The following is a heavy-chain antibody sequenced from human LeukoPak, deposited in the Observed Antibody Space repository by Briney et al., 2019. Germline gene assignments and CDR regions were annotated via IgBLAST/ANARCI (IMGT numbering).Heavy chain of an antibody. V-gene: IGHV4-39*01. CDR1: GGSISSSSYY. J-gene: IGHJ4*02. D-gene: IGHD4-17*01. Sequence: SETLSLTCSVSGGSISSSSYYWGWIRQPPGKGREWIGNISSSGSTYYNPSLKSRVAISVDPSKPQVSLKLSSVTAADTALYYCAAPDYGDYTLGYWGQGILVTVSS. CDR3: AAPDYGDYTLGY. CDR2: ISSSGST.